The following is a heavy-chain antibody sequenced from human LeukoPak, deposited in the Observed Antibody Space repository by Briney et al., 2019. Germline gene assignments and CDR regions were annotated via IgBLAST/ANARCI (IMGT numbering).Heavy chain of an antibody. CDR3: ARGDYDFWSGYWSQLGGYYYYYMDV. CDR2: INPNSGST. Sequence: ASVKVSCKASGYTFTGYYMHWVRQAPGQGLEWMGWINPNSGSTGYAQKFQGRVTITRNTSISTAYMELSSLRSEDTAVYYCARGDYDFWSGYWSQLGGYYYYYMDVWGKGTTVTVSS. J-gene: IGHJ6*03. CDR1: GYTFTGYY. D-gene: IGHD3-3*01. V-gene: IGHV1-8*03.